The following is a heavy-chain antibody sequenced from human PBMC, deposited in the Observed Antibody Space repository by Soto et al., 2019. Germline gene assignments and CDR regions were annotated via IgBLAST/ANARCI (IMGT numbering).Heavy chain of an antibody. CDR2: IFYSGAT. Sequence: SETLSLTCTVSGVPLSSGSHYWSWIRQHPGQGLEWIGYIFYSGATYYKPSLKGRVTMPVDTSKNQFSLKLNSVTAADTAVYYCARGVKWYSSTTYYFDYWGQGTLVTVSS. J-gene: IGHJ4*02. CDR1: GVPLSSGSHY. D-gene: IGHD6-13*01. V-gene: IGHV4-31*03. CDR3: ARGVKWYSSTTYYFDY.